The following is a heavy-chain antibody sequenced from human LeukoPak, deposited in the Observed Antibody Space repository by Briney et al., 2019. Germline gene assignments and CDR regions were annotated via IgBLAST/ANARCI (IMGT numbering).Heavy chain of an antibody. CDR3: ARGGFSPTFDP. CDR1: GCTFNGYG. V-gene: IGHV1-18*01. D-gene: IGHD3-16*01. Sequence: ASVKVSCKASGCTFNGYGFSWVRQAPGQGLEWMGWISAYNGNTNYAQKLQGRVTMTTDTSTSTAYMELRSLRSDDTAVYYCARGGFSPTFDPWGQGTLVTVSS. J-gene: IGHJ5*02. CDR2: ISAYNGNT.